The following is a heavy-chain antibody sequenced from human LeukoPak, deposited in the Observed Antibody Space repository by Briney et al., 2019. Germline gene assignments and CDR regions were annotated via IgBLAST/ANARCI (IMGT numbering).Heavy chain of an antibody. CDR3: ASESTRGYYFDY. V-gene: IGHV3-48*04. CDR2: ISGNGGTT. Sequence: GGSLRLSCAASGFSFGSYGLSWVRQAPGKGLQWVSYISGNGGTTYYADSVEGRFTISRDNAKNSLYLQMNSLRAEDTAVYYCASESTRGYYFDYWGQGTLVTVSS. J-gene: IGHJ4*02. D-gene: IGHD2-2*01. CDR1: GFSFGSYG.